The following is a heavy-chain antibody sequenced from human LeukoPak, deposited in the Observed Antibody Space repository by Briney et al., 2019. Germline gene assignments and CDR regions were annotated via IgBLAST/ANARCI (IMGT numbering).Heavy chain of an antibody. D-gene: IGHD5-24*01. J-gene: IGHJ4*02. V-gene: IGHV3-30*18. CDR3: AKELEMAARLYYFDY. Sequence: GGSLRLSCAASGFTFSSYGMHWVRQAPGKGLEGVAVISYDGSKQYYADSVKGRFTISRDNSKNTLYLQMNSLRAEDTAVYYCAKELEMAARLYYFDYWGQGTLVTASS. CDR1: GFTFSSYG. CDR2: ISYDGSKQ.